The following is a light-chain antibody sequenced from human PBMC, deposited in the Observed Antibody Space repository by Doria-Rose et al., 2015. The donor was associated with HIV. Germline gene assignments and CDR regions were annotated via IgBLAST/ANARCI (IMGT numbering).Light chain of an antibody. CDR2: WAS. Sequence: DIRLTQSPESLGMSLGERATLNCKSNQSLLYTSKNYLAWHQQKPGQPPKLLIYWASTRQSGVPARFSGSGSGTEFTRAISSLEAEDVAVCYCQQYYDTPSFCPGSRVNI. V-gene: IGKV4-1*01. CDR3: QQYYDTPS. J-gene: IGKJ3*01. CDR1: QSLLYTSKNY.